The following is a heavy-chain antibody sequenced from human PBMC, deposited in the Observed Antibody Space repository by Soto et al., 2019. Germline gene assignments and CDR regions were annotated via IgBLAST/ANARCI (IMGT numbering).Heavy chain of an antibody. CDR3: AKVYYDFWSGYYSPFDY. V-gene: IGHV3-23*01. CDR1: RFRFIRYA. CDR2: ISGSGGST. Sequence: RIPSAASRFRFIRYATSWVRQTPGKGLEWVSAISGSGGSTYYADSVKGRFTISRDNSKNTLYLQMNSLRAEDTAVYYCAKVYYDFWSGYYSPFDYWGQGTLVTVSS. J-gene: IGHJ4*02. D-gene: IGHD3-3*01.